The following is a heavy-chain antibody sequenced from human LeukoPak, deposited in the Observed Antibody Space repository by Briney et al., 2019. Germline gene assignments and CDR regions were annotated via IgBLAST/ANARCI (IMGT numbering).Heavy chain of an antibody. J-gene: IGHJ4*02. Sequence: GGSLRLSCAASGFTFSSYAMSWVRQAPGKGLEWVSAISGSGGSTYYADSVKGRFTISRDNSKNTLYLQMNSLRAEDTAVYYCASYDYVWGSYRTLDYWGQGTLVTVSS. D-gene: IGHD3-16*02. CDR2: ISGSGGST. CDR1: GFTFSSYA. V-gene: IGHV3-23*01. CDR3: ASYDYVWGSYRTLDY.